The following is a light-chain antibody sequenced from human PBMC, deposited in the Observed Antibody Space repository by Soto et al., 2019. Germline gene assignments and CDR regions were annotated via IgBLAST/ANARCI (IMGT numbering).Light chain of an antibody. CDR1: QSVINNY. CDR2: VAS. CDR3: QIYGSSPPIT. V-gene: IGKV3-20*01. J-gene: IGKJ5*01. Sequence: EIVLTQSPGTLSLSPGERATLSCRASQSVINNYLAWYQQKPGQAPRLLIYVASSRAAGIPDRFSGSGSGTDFSLTISRLELEDFAVYYCQIYGSSPPITFGQGTRLEIK.